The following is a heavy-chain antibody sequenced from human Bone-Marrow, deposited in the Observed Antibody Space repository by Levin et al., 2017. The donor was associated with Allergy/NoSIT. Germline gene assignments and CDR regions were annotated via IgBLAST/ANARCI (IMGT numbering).Heavy chain of an antibody. J-gene: IGHJ6*02. CDR3: SKDGAVGTFCSGDCYPLGYYYHYYYGMDV. Sequence: PGGSLRLSCAVSGFTFSYGMHWVRQAPGKGLEWVAVISYDGSKRYYADSVKGRFTISKDNSKNTLYLQMNSLRAEDTAVYYCSKDGAVGTFCSGDCYPLGYYYHYYYGMDVWGQGTTVTVSS. CDR1: GFTFSYG. V-gene: IGHV3-30*18. D-gene: IGHD2-21*02. CDR2: ISYDGSKR.